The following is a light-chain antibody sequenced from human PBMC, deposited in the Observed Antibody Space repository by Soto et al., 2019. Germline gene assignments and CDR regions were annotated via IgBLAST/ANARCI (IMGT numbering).Light chain of an antibody. CDR2: DAY. CDR3: KQRSSWPLT. CDR1: QSVTSY. Sequence: EIVLTQSPATLSLSPGERATLSCWASQSVTSYLAWYQQKPGQAPRLLIYDAYNRATGIQARFSGSGSGTDFTLTISSLEPEDFAVYYCKQRSSWPLTFGGGTKVDIK. V-gene: IGKV3-11*01. J-gene: IGKJ4*01.